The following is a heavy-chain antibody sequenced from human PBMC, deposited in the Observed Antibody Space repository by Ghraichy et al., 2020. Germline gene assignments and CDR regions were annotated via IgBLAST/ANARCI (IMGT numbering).Heavy chain of an antibody. V-gene: IGHV3-48*02. CDR1: GLSFSRYN. Sequence: GVLRLSCVVSGLSFSRYNMNWVRQAPGKGPEWLSFISARSGRVYYADSVKGRFTISRDNAKDSLYLQMDSLRDDDTAVYYCVRAASGSIYGYGYWGQGTLVTVSS. D-gene: IGHD5-18*01. CDR3: VRAASGSIYGYGY. J-gene: IGHJ4*02. CDR2: ISARSGRV.